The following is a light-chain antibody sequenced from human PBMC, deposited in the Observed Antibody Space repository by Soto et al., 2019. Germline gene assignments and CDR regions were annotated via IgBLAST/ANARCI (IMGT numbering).Light chain of an antibody. J-gene: IGKJ1*01. CDR2: GAS. CDR1: QSVTTR. Sequence: EIVLTQSPDTLSLSPGGRATLSCRASQSVTTRLAWYQQKPGQPPRLLISGASVRASGVPVRISGSGSGTDFTLTISRLEPEDFALYYCQQYGGSLWTFGQGTKVDIK. V-gene: IGKV3-20*01. CDR3: QQYGGSLWT.